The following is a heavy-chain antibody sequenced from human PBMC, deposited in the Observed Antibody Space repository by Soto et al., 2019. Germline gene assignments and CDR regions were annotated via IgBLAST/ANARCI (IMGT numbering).Heavy chain of an antibody. D-gene: IGHD1-7*01. Sequence: GGSLSLSCAASGFPFSIPAMRWVRDAPGQGPEWDSAISGRGGSTYYVDSVKGWFSSPGDNCKIRLDLPLDCLRGEDRAVYYFAKDMYNWNSYYFDYWVQGTLVTVAS. V-gene: IGHV3-23*01. CDR2: ISGRGGST. CDR3: AKDMYNWNSYYFDY. CDR1: GFPFSIPA. J-gene: IGHJ4*02.